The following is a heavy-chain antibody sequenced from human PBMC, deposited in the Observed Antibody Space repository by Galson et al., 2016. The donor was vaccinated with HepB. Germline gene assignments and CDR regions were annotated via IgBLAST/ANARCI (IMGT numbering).Heavy chain of an antibody. J-gene: IGHJ2*01. CDR2: TYGDASS. CDR3: ASRSWFDASGPSWYFDL. Sequence: SLRLSCAASGFTFRSYAMHWVRQAPGKGLEWVSVTYGDASSDYADSVRGRFSVSRDNSKRTLYLQMDSLTVEDTAVYFCASRSWFDASGPSWYFDLWGRGTLVTVSS. V-gene: IGHV3-66*01. CDR1: GFTFRSYA. D-gene: IGHD3-10*01.